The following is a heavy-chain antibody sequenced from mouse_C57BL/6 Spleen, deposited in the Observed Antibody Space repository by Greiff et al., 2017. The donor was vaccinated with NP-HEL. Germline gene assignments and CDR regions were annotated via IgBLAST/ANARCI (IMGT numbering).Heavy chain of an antibody. CDR1: GFSLTRYG. V-gene: IGHV2-5*01. J-gene: IGHJ4*01. D-gene: IGHD1-1*01. CDR2: IWRGGST. Sequence: QVQLQQSGPGLVQPSQSLSITCTVSGFSLTRYGVHWVRQSPGKGLEWLGVIWRGGSTDYNAAFMSRPSIPQANSNSHVFFILHSMQAADHAIYYCAHHLFSYAMDYWGQGTSVTVSS. CDR3: AHHLFSYAMDY.